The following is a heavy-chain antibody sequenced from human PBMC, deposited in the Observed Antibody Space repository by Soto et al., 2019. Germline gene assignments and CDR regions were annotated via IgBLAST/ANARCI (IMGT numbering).Heavy chain of an antibody. Sequence: PGESLKISCKGSGYSFTSYWISWVRQMPGKGLEWMGRIDPSDSYTNYSPSFQGHVTISADKSISTAYLQWSSLKASDTAMYYCARWYYDFWSGYRGYGMDVWGQGTTVTVSS. D-gene: IGHD3-3*01. CDR3: ARWYYDFWSGYRGYGMDV. CDR1: GYSFTSYW. CDR2: IDPSDSYT. J-gene: IGHJ6*02. V-gene: IGHV5-10-1*01.